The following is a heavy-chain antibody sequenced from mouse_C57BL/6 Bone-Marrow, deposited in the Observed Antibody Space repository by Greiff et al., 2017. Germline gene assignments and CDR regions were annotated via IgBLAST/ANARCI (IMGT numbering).Heavy chain of an antibody. CDR1: GFTFSSYG. J-gene: IGHJ3*01. D-gene: IGHD2-2*01. V-gene: IGHV5-6*01. CDR2: ISSGGSYT. Sequence: EVQGVESGGDLVKPGGSLKLSCAASGFTFSSYGMSWVRQTPDKRLEWVATISSGGSYTYYPDSVKGRFTISRDNAKNTLYLQMSSLKSEDTAMYYCARRGNGYVPWFAYWGQGTLVTVSA. CDR3: ARRGNGYVPWFAY.